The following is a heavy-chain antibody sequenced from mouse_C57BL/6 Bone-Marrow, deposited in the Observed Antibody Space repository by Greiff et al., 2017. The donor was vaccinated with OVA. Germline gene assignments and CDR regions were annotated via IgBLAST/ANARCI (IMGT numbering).Heavy chain of an antibody. CDR3: ARRRSNYVFAY. Sequence: EVQGVESGGGLVKPGGSLKLSCAASGFTFSDYGMHWVRQAPEKGLEWVAYISSGSSTIYYADTVKGRFTIYRDNAKNTLFLQMTSLKSEDTAMYYCARRRSNYVFAYWGQGTLVTVSA. CDR2: ISSGSSTI. V-gene: IGHV5-17*01. J-gene: IGHJ3*01. D-gene: IGHD2-5*01. CDR1: GFTFSDYG.